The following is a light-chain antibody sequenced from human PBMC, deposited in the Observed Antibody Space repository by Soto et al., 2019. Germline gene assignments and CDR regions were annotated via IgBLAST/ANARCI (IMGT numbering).Light chain of an antibody. J-gene: IGKJ1*01. CDR3: QQRYSTPQT. CDR2: AAS. V-gene: IGKV1-39*01. Sequence: DIQMTQSPSSLSASVGDRVTITCLASQSISSYLNWYQQKPGKAPKLLIYAASSLQSGVPSRFSGSGSGTDFTLTISSLQPEDFATYYCQQRYSTPQTFGQGTKVEIK. CDR1: QSISSY.